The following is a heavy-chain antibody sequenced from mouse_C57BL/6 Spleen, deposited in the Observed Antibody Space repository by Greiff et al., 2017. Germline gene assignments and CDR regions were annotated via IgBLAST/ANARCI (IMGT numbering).Heavy chain of an antibody. D-gene: IGHD2-14*01. Sequence: VQLQQPGAELVRPGTSVKLSCKASGYTFTSYWMHWVKQRPGQGLEWIGVIDPSDSYTNYNQKFKGKATLTVDTSSSTAYMQLSSLTSEDSAVYYCARKGYWAMDYWGQGTSVTVSS. CDR3: ARKGYWAMDY. J-gene: IGHJ4*01. CDR2: IDPSDSYT. CDR1: GYTFTSYW. V-gene: IGHV1-59*01.